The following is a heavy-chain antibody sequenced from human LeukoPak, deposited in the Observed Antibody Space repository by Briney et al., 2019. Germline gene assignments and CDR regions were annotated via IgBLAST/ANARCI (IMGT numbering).Heavy chain of an antibody. Sequence: SETLSLTCAVYGGSFSGYYWSWIRQPPGKGLEWIGEINHSGSTNYNPSLKSRVTISVDTSKNQFSLKLSSVTAADTAVYYCARVLRQWLLDYWGQGTLVTVSS. D-gene: IGHD6-19*01. CDR1: GGSFSGYY. J-gene: IGHJ4*02. CDR2: INHSGST. V-gene: IGHV4-34*01. CDR3: ARVLRQWLLDY.